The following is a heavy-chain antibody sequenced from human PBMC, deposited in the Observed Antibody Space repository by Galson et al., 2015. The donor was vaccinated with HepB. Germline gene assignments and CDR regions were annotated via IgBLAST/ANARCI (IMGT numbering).Heavy chain of an antibody. CDR1: GYTFTSYG. CDR2: ISAYNGNT. D-gene: IGHD6-6*01. CDR3: ARVYSSSSVGYYYYMDV. J-gene: IGHJ6*03. V-gene: IGHV1-18*01. Sequence: SVKVSCKASGYTFTSYGISWVRQAPGQGLEWMGWISAYNGNTNYAQKLQGRVTMTTDTSTSTAYMELRSLRSDDTAVYYCARVYSSSSVGYYYYMDVWGKGTTVTVSS.